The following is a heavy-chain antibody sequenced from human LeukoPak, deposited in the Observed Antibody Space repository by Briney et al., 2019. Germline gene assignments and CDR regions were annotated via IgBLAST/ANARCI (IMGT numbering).Heavy chain of an antibody. J-gene: IGHJ6*03. Sequence: SVKVSCKASGGTFSSYAISWVRQAPGQGLEWMGRIIPIFGTANYAQKFQGRVTMTRDTSTSTVYMERSSLRSEDTAVYYCASTMVRGVIYYYYMDVWGKGTTVTVSS. D-gene: IGHD3-10*01. CDR2: IIPIFGTA. CDR3: ASTMVRGVIYYYYMDV. V-gene: IGHV1-69*05. CDR1: GGTFSSYA.